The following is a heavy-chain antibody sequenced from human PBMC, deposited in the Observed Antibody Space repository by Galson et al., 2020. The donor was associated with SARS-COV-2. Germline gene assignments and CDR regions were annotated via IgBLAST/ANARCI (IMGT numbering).Heavy chain of an antibody. V-gene: IGHV3-7*01. CDR3: ARDEDCSSTSCYYYGMDV. D-gene: IGHD2-2*01. CDR2: IKQDGSEK. Sequence: GGSLRLSCAASGFTFSSYWMSWVRQAPGKGLEWVANIKQDGSEKYYVDSVKGRFTISRDNAKNSLYLQMNSLRAEDTAVYYCARDEDCSSTSCYYYGMDVWGQGTTVTVSS. J-gene: IGHJ6*02. CDR1: GFTFSSYW.